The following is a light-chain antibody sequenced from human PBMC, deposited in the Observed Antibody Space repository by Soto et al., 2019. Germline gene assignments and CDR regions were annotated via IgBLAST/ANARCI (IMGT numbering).Light chain of an antibody. CDR2: WAS. Sequence: DIVMTQSPDSLAVSLGERATINCRSSQSVLYSSNNENYLAWYQQKAGQPPKLLIYWASTRESGVPDRFSGSGSGTDFTLSISSLQAQDVEVYYCQQYYSTPLTFGGGTKVDIX. CDR1: QSVLYSSNNENY. V-gene: IGKV4-1*01. CDR3: QQYYSTPLT. J-gene: IGKJ4*01.